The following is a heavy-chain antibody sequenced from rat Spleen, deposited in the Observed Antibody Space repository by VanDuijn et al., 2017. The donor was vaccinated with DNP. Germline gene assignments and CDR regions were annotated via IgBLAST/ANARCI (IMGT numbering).Heavy chain of an antibody. CDR3: APGSYRFDY. CDR2: ILYDGSRT. D-gene: IGHD1-1*01. Sequence: EVQLVESGGGLVPPGRSLKLSCVVSGFTFSDYNMAWVRQAPKKGLEWVATILYDGSRTYYRDSVKGRFTIPRDNAKSTLYLQMDSLRSEDTATYYCAPGSYRFDYWGQGVMVTVSS. CDR1: GFTFSDYN. V-gene: IGHV5S10*01. J-gene: IGHJ2*01.